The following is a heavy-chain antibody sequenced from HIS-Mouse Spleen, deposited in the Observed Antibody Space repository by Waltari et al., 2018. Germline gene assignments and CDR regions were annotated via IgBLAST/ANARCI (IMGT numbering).Heavy chain of an antibody. CDR2: INSDGSST. V-gene: IGHV3-74*01. CDR1: GVTFSSYW. D-gene: IGHD1-1*01. CDR3: ARDLELDAFDI. J-gene: IGHJ3*02. Sequence: EVQLVESGGGLVQPGRSLRLACAASGVTFSSYWMHWVRQAPGKGLVWVSRINSDGSSTSYADSVKGRFTISRDNAKNTLYLQMNSLRAEDTAVYYCARDLELDAFDIWGQGTMVTVSS.